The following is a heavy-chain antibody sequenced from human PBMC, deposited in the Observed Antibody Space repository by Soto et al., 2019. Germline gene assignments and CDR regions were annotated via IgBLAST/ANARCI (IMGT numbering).Heavy chain of an antibody. D-gene: IGHD3-16*01. CDR3: AHRGGATGGLYYFDC. CDR1: GFSLSTTGVG. CDR2: IYWHDDK. V-gene: IGHV2-5*01. Sequence: SGPTLVNPTQTLTLTCTFSGFSLSTTGVGVSWIRQPPGKALEWLALIYWHDDKRYSPSLKSRLTITKDTSKNQAVLTMTNMDPVDTATYYCAHRGGATGGLYYFDCWGQRALVTVSS. J-gene: IGHJ4*02.